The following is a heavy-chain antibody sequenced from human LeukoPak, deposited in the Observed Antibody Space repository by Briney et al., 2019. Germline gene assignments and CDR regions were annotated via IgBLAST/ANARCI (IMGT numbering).Heavy chain of an antibody. V-gene: IGHV1-69*13. CDR1: GGTFSSYA. CDR3: ARIIQHAFDT. J-gene: IGHJ3*02. Sequence: GASVKVSCKASGGTFSSYAISWVRQAPGQGLEWMGGIIPIFGTANYAQKFQGRVTITADESTSTAYMELSSLRSEDTAVYYCARIIQHAFDTWGQGTMVTVSS. CDR2: IIPIFGTA.